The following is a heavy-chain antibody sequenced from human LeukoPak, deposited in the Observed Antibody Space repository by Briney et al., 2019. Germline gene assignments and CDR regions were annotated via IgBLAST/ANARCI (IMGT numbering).Heavy chain of an antibody. D-gene: IGHD5-18*01. V-gene: IGHV4-59*01. Sequence: SETLSLTCTVSGGSISSYYWSWIRQPPGKGLEWIGYIYYSGSTNYNPSLKSRVTISVDTSKNQFSLKLSSVTAADTAVYYCARGGTGYSPRLYYFDYWGQGTLVTVSS. CDR2: IYYSGST. CDR3: ARGGTGYSPRLYYFDY. CDR1: GGSISSYY. J-gene: IGHJ4*02.